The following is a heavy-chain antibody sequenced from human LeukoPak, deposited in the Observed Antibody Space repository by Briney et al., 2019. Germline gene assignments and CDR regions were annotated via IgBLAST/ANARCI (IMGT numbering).Heavy chain of an antibody. CDR3: ARATYHNWNYERGGPSDI. Sequence: SETLSLTCTVSGGSVSSDTYYWSWIRQPPGKGLEWIGYIYHGGSTYYSPSLKSRVTISVDRSKNQFSLKLSSVTAADTAVYFCARATYHNWNYERGGPSDIWGQGTMVTVSS. V-gene: IGHV4-30-2*01. J-gene: IGHJ3*02. CDR2: IYHGGST. CDR1: GGSVSSDTYY. D-gene: IGHD1-7*01.